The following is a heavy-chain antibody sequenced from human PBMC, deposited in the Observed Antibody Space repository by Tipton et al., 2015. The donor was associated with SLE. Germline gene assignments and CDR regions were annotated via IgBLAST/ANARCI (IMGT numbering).Heavy chain of an antibody. Sequence: TLSLTCTVSGGSISSDSYYWSWIRQPAGKGLEWIGRIYTSGSTNYNPSLKSRVTMSVDTSKNQFSLKLSSVTAADTAVYYCASWEDYYDSSGGAFDIWGQGTMVTVSS. D-gene: IGHD3-22*01. V-gene: IGHV4-61*02. CDR1: GGSISSDSYY. CDR3: ASWEDYYDSSGGAFDI. J-gene: IGHJ3*02. CDR2: IYTSGST.